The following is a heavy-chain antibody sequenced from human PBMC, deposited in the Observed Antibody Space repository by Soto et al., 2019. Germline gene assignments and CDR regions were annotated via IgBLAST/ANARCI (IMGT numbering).Heavy chain of an antibody. Sequence: ASVKVSYKASGYTFTSYYMHWVLQAPGQGLEWMGIINPSGGSTSYAQKFQGRVTMTRDTSTSTVYMELSSLRSEDTAVYYCARDQGYTRQVGYWGQGTLVTVSS. D-gene: IGHD1-26*01. J-gene: IGHJ4*02. CDR2: INPSGGST. CDR1: GYTFTSYY. V-gene: IGHV1-46*01. CDR3: ARDQGYTRQVGY.